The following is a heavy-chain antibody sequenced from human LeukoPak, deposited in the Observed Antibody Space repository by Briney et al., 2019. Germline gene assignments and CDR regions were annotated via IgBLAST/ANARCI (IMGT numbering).Heavy chain of an antibody. V-gene: IGHV1-58*02. CDR1: GCTFTSSA. CDR2: IVVGSGNT. Sequence: GTSVKVSCKASGCTFTSSAMQRVRQARGQRLEWIGWIVVGSGNTNYAQKFQERVTITRDMSTSTAYMELSSLRSEDTAVYYCAAEWVCSGGSCYYYFDYWGQGTLVTVSS. J-gene: IGHJ4*02. D-gene: IGHD2-15*01. CDR3: AAEWVCSGGSCYYYFDY.